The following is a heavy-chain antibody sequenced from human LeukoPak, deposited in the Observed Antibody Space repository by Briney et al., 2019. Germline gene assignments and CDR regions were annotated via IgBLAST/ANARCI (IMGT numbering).Heavy chain of an antibody. CDR1: GFTFSSYA. Sequence: GGSLRLSCAASGFTFSSYAMNWVRQAPGKGLDWVSTISASGGSTYYADSVEGRFTISRDNSKNTLYLQMNSLRAEDTAVYYCARDNTGIAATCDYWGQGTLVTVSS. V-gene: IGHV3-23*01. CDR3: ARDNTGIAATCDY. D-gene: IGHD6-13*01. CDR2: ISASGGST. J-gene: IGHJ4*02.